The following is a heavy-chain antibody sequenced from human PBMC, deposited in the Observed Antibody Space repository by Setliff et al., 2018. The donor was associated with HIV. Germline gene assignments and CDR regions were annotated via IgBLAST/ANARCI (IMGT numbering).Heavy chain of an antibody. D-gene: IGHD3-22*01. V-gene: IGHV1-8*02. J-gene: IGHJ3*02. CDR3: ARGGGGYYYVGAVDI. Sequence: ASVKVSCKASGNTLRNNVINWVRQATGQGLEWMGWMNPNSGNTGYAQKFQGRVTMTGNTSISTAYMELSSLRSEDTAVYYCARGGGGYYYVGAVDIWGQGTVVTVSS. CDR1: GNTLRNNV. CDR2: MNPNSGNT.